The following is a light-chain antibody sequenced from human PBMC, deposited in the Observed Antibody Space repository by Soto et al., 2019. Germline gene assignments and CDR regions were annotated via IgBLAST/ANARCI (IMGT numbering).Light chain of an antibody. Sequence: EIVLTQAPGTLSLSPGERATLSCRASQSVSSNSLAWYQQKLCQAPRLLLYAASSRATGIPDRFTGSGSGIDFPLTISRLEPEDFAVYYCQYYGASPPFTFGPGTKVDIK. V-gene: IGKV3-20*01. CDR3: QYYGASPPFT. J-gene: IGKJ3*01. CDR1: QSVSSNS. CDR2: AAS.